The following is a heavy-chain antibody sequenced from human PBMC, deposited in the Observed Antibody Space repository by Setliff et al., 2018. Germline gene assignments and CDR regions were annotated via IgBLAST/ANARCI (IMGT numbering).Heavy chain of an antibody. CDR3: ARVFPMVGATERRAFDI. D-gene: IGHD1-26*01. CDR1: GGSFSGYY. J-gene: IGHJ3*02. CDR2: INHSGST. Sequence: SETLSLTCAVYGGSFSGYYWSWIRQPPGKGLEWIGEINHSGSTNYNPSLESRFTISVDTSKNQFSLKLNSVTAADTAVYYCARVFPMVGATERRAFDIWGQGTVVTVSS. V-gene: IGHV4-34*01.